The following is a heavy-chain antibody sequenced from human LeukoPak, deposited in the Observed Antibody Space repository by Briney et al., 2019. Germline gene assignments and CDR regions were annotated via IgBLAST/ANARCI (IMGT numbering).Heavy chain of an antibody. CDR1: GFTFKNYA. Sequence: GGSLRLSCAASGFTFKNYAIQWVRQAPGKGLKWVAVISYDGTNIYYAESVQGRFTISRDNSKNTVYLQMNSLRAEDTAVYFCARGLTNYDASSPPIYWGQGTLVTVSS. D-gene: IGHD3-3*01. CDR2: ISYDGTNI. J-gene: IGHJ4*02. CDR3: ARGLTNYDASSPPIY. V-gene: IGHV3-30*04.